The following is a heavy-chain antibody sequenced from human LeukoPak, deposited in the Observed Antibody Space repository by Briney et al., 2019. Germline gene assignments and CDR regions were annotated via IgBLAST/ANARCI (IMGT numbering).Heavy chain of an antibody. V-gene: IGHV3-23*01. J-gene: IGHJ4*02. CDR2: ISGSGVST. CDR3: ANDYSLAVTGVFDY. D-gene: IGHD6-19*01. Sequence: PGGSLRLSCAASGFTFSNAWMSWVRQAPGKGLEWVSAISGSGVSTYYADSVQGRFTISRDNFKNTLYLQMNSLRAEDTAVYYCANDYSLAVTGVFDYWGQGTLVTVSS. CDR1: GFTFSNAW.